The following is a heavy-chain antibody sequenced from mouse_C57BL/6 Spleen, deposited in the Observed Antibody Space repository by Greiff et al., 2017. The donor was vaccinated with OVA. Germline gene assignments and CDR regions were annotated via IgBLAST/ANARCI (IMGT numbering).Heavy chain of an antibody. CDR2: INYDGSST. D-gene: IGHD1-1*01. CDR1: GFTFSDYY. CDR3: ARGPYYGSSYDAMDY. J-gene: IGHJ4*01. Sequence: EVMLVESEGGLVQPGSSMKLSCTASGFTFSDYYMAWVRQVPEKGLEWVANINYDGSSTYYLDSLKSRFIISRDNAKNILYLQMSSLKSEDTATYYCARGPYYGSSYDAMDYWGQGTSVTVSS. V-gene: IGHV5-16*01.